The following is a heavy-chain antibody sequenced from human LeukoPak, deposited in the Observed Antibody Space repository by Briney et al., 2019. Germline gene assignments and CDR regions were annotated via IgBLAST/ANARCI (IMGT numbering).Heavy chain of an antibody. CDR2: IYYSGST. J-gene: IGHJ6*02. CDR3: ARHRVVTAAIVYGMDV. Sequence: SETLSLTCTVSGGFISSYYWSWIRQPPGKGLEWIGYIYYSGSTNYNPSLKSRVTISVDTSKNQFSLKLSSVTAADTAVYYCARHRVVTAAIVYGMDVWGQGTTVTVSS. V-gene: IGHV4-59*08. CDR1: GGFISSYY. D-gene: IGHD2-21*02.